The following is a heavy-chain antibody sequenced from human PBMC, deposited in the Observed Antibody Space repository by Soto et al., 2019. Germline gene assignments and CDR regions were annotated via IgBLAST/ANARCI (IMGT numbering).Heavy chain of an antibody. D-gene: IGHD2-21*02. CDR1: GGSISSSSYY. CDR3: AREDDGGDSLDV. Sequence: PSETLSLTCTVSGGSISSSSYYWGWIRQPPGKGLEWIGYIHHSGSIHYNPSLKSRVTISVDTSKNQFSLHLTSVTAADTAVYFCAREDDGGDSLDVWGQGTTVTVSS. V-gene: IGHV4-30-4*08. J-gene: IGHJ6*02. CDR2: IHHSGSI.